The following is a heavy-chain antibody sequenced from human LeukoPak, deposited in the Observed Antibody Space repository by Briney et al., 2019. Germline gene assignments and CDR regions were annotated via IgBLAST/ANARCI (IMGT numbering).Heavy chain of an antibody. J-gene: IGHJ4*02. CDR1: GGSISSGDYY. V-gene: IGHV4-30-4*01. CDR2: IYYSGST. CDR3: ARVGMATMNFDY. Sequence: PSQTLSLTCTVSGGSISSGDYYWSWIRQPPGKGLEWIGYIYYSGSTYYNPSLKSRVTISVDTSKNQFSLKLSSVTAADTAMYYCARVGMATMNFDYWGQGTLVTVSS. D-gene: IGHD5-24*01.